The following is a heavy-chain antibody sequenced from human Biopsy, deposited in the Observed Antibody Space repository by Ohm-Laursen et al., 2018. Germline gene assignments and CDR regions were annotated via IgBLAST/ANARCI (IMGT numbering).Heavy chain of an antibody. V-gene: IGHV3-9*01. CDR2: LTWNSGTI. CDR1: GFNFDDYA. CDR3: VRSLRNYDFLDS. Sequence: SLRLSCSASGFNFDDYAMHWIRQGPGKGLEWVAGLTWNSGTIAYAGSVRGRFTISRDNAKNSLYLQMNNLTSEDTALYYCVRSLRNYDFLDSWGQGSLVSVSS. J-gene: IGHJ4*02. D-gene: IGHD3-16*01.